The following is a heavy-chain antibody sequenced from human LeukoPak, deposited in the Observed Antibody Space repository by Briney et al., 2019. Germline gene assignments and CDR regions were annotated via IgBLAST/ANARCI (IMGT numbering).Heavy chain of an antibody. CDR3: ASSPRLTTSWFLFDS. V-gene: IGHV4-59*08. Sequence: SETLSLTCSVSGDSFSNYYWTWIRQPPGKGLEWIGYVYYSGSTNYNPSLKTRLHLSVDTSKNRFALKLSSVTAADTAVYYCASSPRLTTSWFLFDSWGHGTLVTVSS. J-gene: IGHJ5*01. CDR1: GDSFSNYY. CDR2: VYYSGST. D-gene: IGHD2-2*01.